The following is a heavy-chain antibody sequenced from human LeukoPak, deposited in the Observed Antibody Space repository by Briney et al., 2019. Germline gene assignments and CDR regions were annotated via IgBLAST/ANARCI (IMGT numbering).Heavy chain of an antibody. CDR3: AKATETVVVVAALHY. V-gene: IGHV3-23*01. D-gene: IGHD2-15*01. CDR1: GFTFSSYG. CDR2: ISDSGSSS. J-gene: IGHJ4*02. Sequence: GGTLRLSCAASGFTFSSYGMIWVRQAPGKGLEWVSVISDSGSSSFYADSVKGRFTISRDNSKNSLYLQMNSLRAEDTAVYYCAKATETVVVVAALHYWGQGTLVTVSS.